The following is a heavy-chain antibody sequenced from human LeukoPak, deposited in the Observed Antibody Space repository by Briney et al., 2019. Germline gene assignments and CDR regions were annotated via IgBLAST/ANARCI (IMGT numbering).Heavy chain of an antibody. CDR2: ISAYNGNT. V-gene: IGHV1-18*01. Sequence: AAVKVSCKASGYTFTSYGITWVRQAPGQRLEWMGWISAYNGNTNYAQKLQGRVTMTTDTSTSTAYMELRSLRSDDTAVYYCASSGYCRGGSCYSVYFDYWGQGTLVTVSS. CDR1: GYTFTSYG. J-gene: IGHJ4*02. D-gene: IGHD2-15*01. CDR3: ASSGYCRGGSCYSVYFDY.